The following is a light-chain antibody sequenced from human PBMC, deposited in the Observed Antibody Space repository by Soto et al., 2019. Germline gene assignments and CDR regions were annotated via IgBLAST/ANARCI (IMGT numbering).Light chain of an antibody. CDR2: DAS. J-gene: IGKJ2*01. CDR1: QSISSY. CDR3: QPRSNWPPYT. V-gene: IGKV3-11*01. Sequence: EIVLTQSPATLSLSPGERATLSCRASQSISSYLAWYQQKPGRAPRLLIYDASNRATGIPARFSGSGSGTDFTLTISSLEPEDFAVYYCQPRSNWPPYTFGQGTKLEIK.